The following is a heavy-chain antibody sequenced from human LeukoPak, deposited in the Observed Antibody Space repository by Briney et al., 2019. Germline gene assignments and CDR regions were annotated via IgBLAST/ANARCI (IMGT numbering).Heavy chain of an antibody. J-gene: IGHJ3*02. CDR3: AKDPRGYSYGPGAFDI. CDR2: IRYDGSNK. D-gene: IGHD5-18*01. Sequence: GGSLRLSCAASGFTFSSYAMHWVRQAPGKGLEWVAFIRYDGSNKYYADSVKGRFTISRDNSKNTLYLQMNSLRAEDTAVYYCAKDPRGYSYGPGAFDIWGQGTMVTVSS. CDR1: GFTFSSYA. V-gene: IGHV3-30*02.